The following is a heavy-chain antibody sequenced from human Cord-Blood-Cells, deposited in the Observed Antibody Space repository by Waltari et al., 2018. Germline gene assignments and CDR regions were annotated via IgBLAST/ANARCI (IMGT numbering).Heavy chain of an antibody. CDR3: ARVLRFLEWLFDY. V-gene: IGHV4-34*01. CDR1: GGSFSGYY. CDR2: INHSGST. Sequence: QVQLQQWGAGLLKPSETLSLTCAVYGGSFSGYYWSWIRQPPGKGLEWIGEINHSGSTNYKPSLKSRVTISVDTSKNPFSLKRSSVTAADTAVYYCARVLRFLEWLFDYWGQGTLVTVSS. J-gene: IGHJ4*02. D-gene: IGHD3-3*01.